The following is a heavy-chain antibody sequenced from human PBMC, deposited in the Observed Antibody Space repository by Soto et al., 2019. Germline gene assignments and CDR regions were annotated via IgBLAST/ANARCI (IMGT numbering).Heavy chain of an antibody. CDR3: AKARGYSSGSIDY. V-gene: IGHV3-23*01. CDR1: GFTISSYA. J-gene: IGHJ4*02. Sequence: PGGSLRLSCAASGFTISSYAMNWGRQAPGKGLEWVSAISDSGGSTYYADSVKGRFTISRDNSKNTVFLQMNSLRAEDTAVYFCAKARGYSSGSIDYWGQGTLVTVSS. CDR2: ISDSGGST. D-gene: IGHD6-19*01.